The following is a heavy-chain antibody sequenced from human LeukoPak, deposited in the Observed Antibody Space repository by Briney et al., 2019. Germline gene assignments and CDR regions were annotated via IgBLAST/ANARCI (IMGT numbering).Heavy chain of an antibody. CDR2: ISSSSSYI. CDR3: ARSDKDDVLGSDRLTSIDY. D-gene: IGHD3-16*02. V-gene: IGHV3-21*01. CDR1: GFTFSSYS. Sequence: GGSLRLSCAASGFTFSSYSMNWVRQAPGKGLEWVSSISSSSSYIYYADSVKGRFTISRDNAKNSLYLQMNSLRAEDTAVYYCARSDKDDVLGSDRLTSIDYWGQGTLVTVSS. J-gene: IGHJ4*02.